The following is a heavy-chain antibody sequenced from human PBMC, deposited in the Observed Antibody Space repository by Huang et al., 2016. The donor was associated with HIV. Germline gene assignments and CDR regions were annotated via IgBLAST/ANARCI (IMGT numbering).Heavy chain of an antibody. CDR2: IRALNGDT. V-gene: IGHV1-18*01. CDR1: GYSFTDYG. J-gene: IGHJ3*01. CDR3: ARDPKYHRIGYYRQRRGIDV. D-gene: IGHD3-22*01. Sequence: QAQLMQSGPEVKKPGASVKVSCKTSGYSFTDYGITWVRQAPGRGPEWVGWIRALNGDTEIAQRVQGRVTLTTDTSTSMAYMELRSLRFDDTAVYFCARDPKYHRIGYYRQRRGIDVWGQGTMVSVSS.